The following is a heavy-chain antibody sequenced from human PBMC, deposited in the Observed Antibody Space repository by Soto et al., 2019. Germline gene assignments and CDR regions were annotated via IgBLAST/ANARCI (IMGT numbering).Heavy chain of an antibody. J-gene: IGHJ4*02. V-gene: IGHV4-59*01. CDR2: IYYSGST. CDR3: ARDTRF. CDR1: GGSISRYY. Sequence: SETLSLTCTVSGGSISRYYWNWIRQPPGKGLEWIGYIYYSGSTNYNPSLKSRVTISVDTSKNQFSLKLSSVTAADTAVYYCARDTRFWGQGTLVTVSS.